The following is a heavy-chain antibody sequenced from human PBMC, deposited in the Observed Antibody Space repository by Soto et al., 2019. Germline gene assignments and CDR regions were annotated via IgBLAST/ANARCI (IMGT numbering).Heavy chain of an antibody. CDR2: IYSGGST. CDR1: GFTVSSNY. V-gene: IGHV3-53*01. CDR3: ARDRDYDFWSGYSGRYGMDV. Sequence: EVQLVESGGGLIQPGGSLRLSCAASGFTVSSNYMSWVRQAPGKGLEWVSVIYSGGSTYYADSVKGRFTISRDKSKNTLYLQMNSLRAEDTAVYYCARDRDYDFWSGYSGRYGMDVWGPGTTDTVS. D-gene: IGHD3-3*01. J-gene: IGHJ6*02.